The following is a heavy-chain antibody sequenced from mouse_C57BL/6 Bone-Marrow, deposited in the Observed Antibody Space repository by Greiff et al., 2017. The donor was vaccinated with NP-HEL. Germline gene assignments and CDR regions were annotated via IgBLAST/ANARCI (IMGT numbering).Heavy chain of an antibody. CDR3: ARSGYYYGSSYYYAMDY. J-gene: IGHJ4*01. CDR2: IYPGSGNT. Sequence: VQLQQSGPELVKPGASVKISCKASGYSFTSYYIHWVKQRPGQGLEWIGWIYPGSGNTKYNEKFKGKATLTADTSSSTAYMQLSSLTSEDSAVYYCARSGYYYGSSYYYAMDYWGQGTSVTVSS. D-gene: IGHD1-1*01. CDR1: GYSFTSYY. V-gene: IGHV1-66*01.